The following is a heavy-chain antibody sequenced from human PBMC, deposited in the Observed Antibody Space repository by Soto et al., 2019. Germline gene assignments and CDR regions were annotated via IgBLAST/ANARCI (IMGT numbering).Heavy chain of an antibody. V-gene: IGHV3-30*18. CDR3: AKDHGEGYCSGGSCYPRTNYPVGYFDY. CDR2: ISYDGSNK. D-gene: IGHD2-15*01. Sequence: GGSLRLSCAASGFTFSSYGMHWVRQAPGKGLEWVAVISYDGSNKYYADSVKGRFTISRDNSKNTLYLQMNSLRAEDTAVYYCAKDHGEGYCSGGSCYPRTNYPVGYFDYWGQGTLVTVSS. CDR1: GFTFSSYG. J-gene: IGHJ4*02.